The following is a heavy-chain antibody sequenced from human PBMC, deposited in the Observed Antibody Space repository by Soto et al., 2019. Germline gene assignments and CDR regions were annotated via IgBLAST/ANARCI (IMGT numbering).Heavy chain of an antibody. D-gene: IGHD2-21*02. CDR2: ISAYNGNT. V-gene: IGHV1-18*01. Sequence: ASVKVSCKASGYTFTSYGISWVRQAPGQGLEWMGWISAYNGNTNYAQKLQGRVTMTTDTSTSTAYMELRSLRSDDTAMYYCARDRGGVVVVTATQFDYWGQGTLVTVSS. J-gene: IGHJ4*02. CDR3: ARDRGGVVVVTATQFDY. CDR1: GYTFTSYG.